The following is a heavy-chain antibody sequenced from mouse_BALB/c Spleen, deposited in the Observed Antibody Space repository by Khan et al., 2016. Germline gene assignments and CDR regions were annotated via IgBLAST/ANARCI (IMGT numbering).Heavy chain of an antibody. V-gene: IGHV7-3*02. Sequence: EVELVESGGGLVQPGGSLRLSCATSGFTFTDYYMSWVRQPPGKALVWLGFIRNKANGYTIEYSASVKGRFTISRDNSQSILYLQMNTLRAEDSATYYCARLMHYCAMDYWGQGTSVTVSS. CDR1: GFTFTDYY. CDR2: IRNKANGYTI. CDR3: ARLMHYCAMDY. J-gene: IGHJ4*01.